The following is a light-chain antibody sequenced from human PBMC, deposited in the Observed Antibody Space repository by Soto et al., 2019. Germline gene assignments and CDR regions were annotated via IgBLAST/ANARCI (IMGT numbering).Light chain of an antibody. CDR3: MQVLQTPSYT. CDR2: LGS. CDR1: QSLLHSNGYNY. V-gene: IGKV2-28*01. J-gene: IGKJ2*01. Sequence: DIVMTQSPLSLPVTPGEPASISCRSSQSLLHSNGYNYLHWYLQKPGQSPQLLIYLGSNRASGVPDRFSGSVFITNFTLNISRVEAEDVGVYYCMQVLQTPSYTFGQETKLEIK.